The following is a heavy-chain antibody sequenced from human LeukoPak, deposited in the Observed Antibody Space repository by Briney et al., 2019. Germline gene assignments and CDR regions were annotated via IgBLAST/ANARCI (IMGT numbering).Heavy chain of an antibody. CDR2: IIPIFGTA. D-gene: IGHD2-15*01. CDR1: GYTFTSYG. CDR3: ASVAASFDY. J-gene: IGHJ4*02. Sequence: ASVKVSCKASGYTFTSYGISWVRQAPGQGLEWMGGIIPIFGTANYAQKFQGRVTITADESTSTAYMELSSLRSEDTAVYYCASVAASFDYWGQGTLVTVSS. V-gene: IGHV1-69*13.